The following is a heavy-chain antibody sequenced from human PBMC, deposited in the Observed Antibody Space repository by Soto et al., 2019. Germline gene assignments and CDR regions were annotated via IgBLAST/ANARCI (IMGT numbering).Heavy chain of an antibody. J-gene: IGHJ6*02. CDR3: TTELAAAANYYYGMDV. V-gene: IGHV3-15*07. CDR1: GFTFSNAW. CDR2: IKSKADGGTT. Sequence: PGGSLRLSCAASGFTFSNAWMNWIRQAQGKGLEWVGRIKSKADGGTTDYAAPVKGRFTISRDDSKNTLYLQMNSLKTEDTAVYYCTTELAAAANYYYGMDVWGQGTTVTVSS. D-gene: IGHD6-13*01.